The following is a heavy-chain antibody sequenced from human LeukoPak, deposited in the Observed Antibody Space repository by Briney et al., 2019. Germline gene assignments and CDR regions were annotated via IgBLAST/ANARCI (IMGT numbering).Heavy chain of an antibody. V-gene: IGHV3-48*01. D-gene: IGHD1-7*01. CDR3: ARGGTGTMFD. CDR2: ISSTSSTI. Sequence: HPGGSLRLSCAASGFTFSIYGMNWVRQAPGKGLEWVSYISSTSSTIYYADSVKGRFTISRDNAKNSLYLQMNSLRAEDTAVYYCARGGTGTMFDWGQGTLVTVSS. CDR1: GFTFSIYG. J-gene: IGHJ4*02.